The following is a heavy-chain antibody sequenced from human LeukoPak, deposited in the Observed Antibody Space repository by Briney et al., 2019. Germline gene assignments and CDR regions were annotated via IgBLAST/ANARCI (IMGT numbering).Heavy chain of an antibody. J-gene: IGHJ4*02. Sequence: PSQTLSLTCAVSGGSISSGGYSWSWIRLPPGKGLEWIGYIYHSGSTYYNPSLKSRVTISVDRSKNQFSLKLSSVTAADTAVYYCARSPYCTSTSCYGAGTINYWGQGSLVIVSS. V-gene: IGHV4-30-2*01. CDR1: GGSISSGGYS. CDR2: IYHSGST. CDR3: ARSPYCTSTSCYGAGTINY. D-gene: IGHD2-2*01.